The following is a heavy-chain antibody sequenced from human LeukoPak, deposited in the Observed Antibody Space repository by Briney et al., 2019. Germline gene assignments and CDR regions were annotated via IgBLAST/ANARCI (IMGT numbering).Heavy chain of an antibody. D-gene: IGHD3-3*01. Sequence: AGGSLRLSCAASGFTFSSYAMSWVRQAPGKGLEWVSAISGSGGSTYYADSVKGRFTISRDNSKNTLYLQMNSLRAEDTAVYYCAKSRGFWSGYGMDNWGQGTLVTVSS. V-gene: IGHV3-23*01. CDR1: GFTFSSYA. CDR2: ISGSGGST. CDR3: AKSRGFWSGYGMDN. J-gene: IGHJ4*02.